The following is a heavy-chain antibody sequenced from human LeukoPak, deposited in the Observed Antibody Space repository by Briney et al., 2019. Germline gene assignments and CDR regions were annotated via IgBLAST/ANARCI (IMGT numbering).Heavy chain of an antibody. V-gene: IGHV4-4*07. CDR3: ARDTYNYGSSAYYFDY. J-gene: IGHJ4*02. CDR1: GVSISSYS. Sequence: SETLSLTCTVSGVSISSYSWSWIRQPAGKGLDWIGRIYTSGSTNYNPSLKSRVTMSVDTSKNQFSLKLSSVTAADTAVYYCARDTYNYGSSAYYFDYWGQGTLVSVSS. CDR2: IYTSGST. D-gene: IGHD5-18*01.